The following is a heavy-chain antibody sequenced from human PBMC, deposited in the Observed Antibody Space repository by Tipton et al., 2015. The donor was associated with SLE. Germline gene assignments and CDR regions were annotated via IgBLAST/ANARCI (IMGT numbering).Heavy chain of an antibody. D-gene: IGHD2-21*02. J-gene: IGHJ4*02. CDR3: ARDRDGYSFDY. Sequence: LRLSCTVSGYSISSGYYWGWIRQPPGKGLEWIGSIYHSGSTYYNPSLKSRVTISVDTSKNQFSLKLSSVTAADTAVYYCARDRDGYSFDYWGQGTLVTVSS. CDR2: IYHSGST. V-gene: IGHV4-38-2*02. CDR1: GYSISSGYY.